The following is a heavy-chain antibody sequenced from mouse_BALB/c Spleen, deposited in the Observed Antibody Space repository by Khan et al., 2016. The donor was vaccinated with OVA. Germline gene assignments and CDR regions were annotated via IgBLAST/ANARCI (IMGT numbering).Heavy chain of an antibody. CDR2: ISSGGNYT. CDR1: GFTFSSYA. D-gene: IGHD1-1*01. Sequence: EVQLVESGGGLVQPGGPLKLSCAASGFTFSSYAMSWVRQTPEKRLEWVATISSGGNYTYYPDSVKGRFTISRDNAKNTLYLQMSSLRSEDTAMYYCARPPITTVGATSYWVFDVWGAGTTVTVSS. V-gene: IGHV5-9-3*01. CDR3: ARPPITTVGATSYWVFDV. J-gene: IGHJ1*01.